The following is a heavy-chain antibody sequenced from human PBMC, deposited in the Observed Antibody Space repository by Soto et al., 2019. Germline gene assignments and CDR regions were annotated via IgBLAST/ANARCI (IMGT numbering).Heavy chain of an antibody. CDR1: GVSIDSYA. Sequence: SVEVRCKSSGVSIDSYAISRVRQANGQRLEWMGEIIPIFGTANYDQKFQGRDTITADESTSTAYMERSSRSSEDTAVYYRASDRGPSSGNYLYSFDPWGQGMLVTSPQ. CDR3: ASDRGPSSGNYLYSFDP. V-gene: IGHV1-69*01. D-gene: IGHD3-22*01. CDR2: IIPIFGTA. J-gene: IGHJ5*02.